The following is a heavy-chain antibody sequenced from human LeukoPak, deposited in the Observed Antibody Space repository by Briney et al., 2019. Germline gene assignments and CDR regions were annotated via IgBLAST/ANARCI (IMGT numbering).Heavy chain of an antibody. D-gene: IGHD4-17*01. Sequence: PSETLSLTCAVYGGSFSGYYWSWIRQPPGKGLEWIGEINHSGSTNYNPSLKSRLTIPVDTSKNQFSLKLSSVTAADTAVYYCARGRGDYVRWYFDLWGRGTLVTVSS. CDR2: INHSGST. CDR3: ARGRGDYVRWYFDL. V-gene: IGHV4-34*01. J-gene: IGHJ2*01. CDR1: GGSFSGYY.